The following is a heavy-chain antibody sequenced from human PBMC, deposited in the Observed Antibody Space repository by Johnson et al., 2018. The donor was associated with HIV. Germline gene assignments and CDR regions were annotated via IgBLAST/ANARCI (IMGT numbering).Heavy chain of an antibody. J-gene: IGHJ3*02. CDR2: IYSGGST. CDR3: ARASDAFDI. Sequence: VQLVESGGGLVQPGGSLRLSCAASGFTVSNNYMTWVRQAPGKGLEWVSLIYSGGSTYYADSVKGRFTISRDNSKNTMFLQMNSLRPEDTAVYYCARASDAFDIWGQGTMVTVSS. V-gene: IGHV3-66*01. CDR1: GFTVSNNY.